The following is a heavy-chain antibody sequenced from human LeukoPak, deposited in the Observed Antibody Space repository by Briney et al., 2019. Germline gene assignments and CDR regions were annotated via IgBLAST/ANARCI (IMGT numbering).Heavy chain of an antibody. D-gene: IGHD2-2*01. V-gene: IGHV1-18*01. J-gene: IGHJ3*02. Sequence: ASVKVSCKASGYTFTSYGISWVRQAPGQGLEWMGWISAYNGNTNYAQKLQGRVIMTTDTSTSTAYMELRSLRSDDTAVYYCARLEDIVVVPAANAFDIWGQGTMVTVSS. CDR3: ARLEDIVVVPAANAFDI. CDR2: ISAYNGNT. CDR1: GYTFTSYG.